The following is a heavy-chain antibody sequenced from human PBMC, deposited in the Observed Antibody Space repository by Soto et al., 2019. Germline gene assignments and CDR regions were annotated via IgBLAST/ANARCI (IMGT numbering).Heavy chain of an antibody. J-gene: IGHJ4*02. CDR1: GFIFKMYW. Sequence: GGSLRLSCAASGFIFKMYWMHWVRQSPGKGLVWISRIYNDGTYSDYADSVRGRFTISRDNVNDTLYLQMNNLRAEDSGLYYCTRGPRPITTGTGAYWGQGTQVTAPQ. CDR2: IYNDGTYS. V-gene: IGHV3-74*01. CDR3: TRGPRPITTGTGAY. D-gene: IGHD3-10*01.